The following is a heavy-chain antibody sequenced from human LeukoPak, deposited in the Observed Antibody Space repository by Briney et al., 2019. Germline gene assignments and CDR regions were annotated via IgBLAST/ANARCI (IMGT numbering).Heavy chain of an antibody. CDR1: GGSICGGGYY. Sequence: SQTLSLTCTVSGGSICGGGYYWSWIRQHPGKGLEWIGYIYYSGSTYYNPSLKSRVTISVDTSKNQFSLKLSSVTAADTAVYYCARQIYSYGSYYFDYWGQGTLVTVSS. CDR2: IYYSGST. CDR3: ARQIYSYGSYYFDY. D-gene: IGHD5-18*01. V-gene: IGHV4-31*03. J-gene: IGHJ4*02.